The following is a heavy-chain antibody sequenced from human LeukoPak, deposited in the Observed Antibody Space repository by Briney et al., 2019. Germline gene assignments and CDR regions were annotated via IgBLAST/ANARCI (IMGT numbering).Heavy chain of an antibody. Sequence: GRSLRLSCAASGFTFSSYGMHWVRQAPGKGLEWVAVIWYDGSNKYYADSVKGRFTISRDNSKNTLYLQMNSLRAEDTAVYYCARDLNNDYGDFYGDADYWGQGTLVTVSS. D-gene: IGHD4-17*01. V-gene: IGHV3-33*01. CDR3: ARDLNNDYGDFYGDADY. CDR2: IWYDGSNK. CDR1: GFTFSSYG. J-gene: IGHJ4*02.